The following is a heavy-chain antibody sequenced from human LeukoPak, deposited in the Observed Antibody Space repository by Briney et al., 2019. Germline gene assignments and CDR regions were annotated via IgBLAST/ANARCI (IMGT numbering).Heavy chain of an antibody. V-gene: IGHV4-59*12. D-gene: IGHD3-10*01. CDR2: IYYAGNT. CDR3: ARDLTAYGSGSYDY. Sequence: PSETLSLTCTVSGGAIIGYYWSWIRQPPGKGLEWIGYIYYAGNTIYNPSLNSRVTISIDTSKNHLSLKLSSVTAADTAVYYCARDLTAYGSGSYDYWGQGTLVTVSS. J-gene: IGHJ4*02. CDR1: GGAIIGYY.